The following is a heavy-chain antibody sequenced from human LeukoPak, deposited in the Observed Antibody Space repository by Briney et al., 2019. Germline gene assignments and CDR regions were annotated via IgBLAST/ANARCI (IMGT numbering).Heavy chain of an antibody. D-gene: IGHD3-3*01. Sequence: GGSLRLSCAASGFTFSSYAMSWVRQAPGKGLEGVSAISGSGGSTYYADSVQGRFTISRDNSQNTLYLQMTSLRAEDTAVYYCAKQITIFGVVGYMDVWGKGTTVTVSS. CDR2: ISGSGGST. J-gene: IGHJ6*03. CDR3: AKQITIFGVVGYMDV. V-gene: IGHV3-23*01. CDR1: GFTFSSYA.